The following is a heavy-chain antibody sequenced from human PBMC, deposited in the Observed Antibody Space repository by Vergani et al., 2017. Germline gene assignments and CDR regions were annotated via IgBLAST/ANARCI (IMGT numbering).Heavy chain of an antibody. D-gene: IGHD5-18*01. Sequence: QVKLQESGPGLLKPSQTLSLTCTVSGESIRSGSHYWSWIRQPAGKGPEWIGHIHTGGSTDLNPSFKSRVSISVDTSKSQFSLKLNSVTVADTAVYYCASSRILYYYGMDVWGQGTTVTVSS. CDR1: GESIRSGSHY. V-gene: IGHV4-61*02. J-gene: IGHJ6*02. CDR3: ASSRILYYYGMDV. CDR2: IHTGGST.